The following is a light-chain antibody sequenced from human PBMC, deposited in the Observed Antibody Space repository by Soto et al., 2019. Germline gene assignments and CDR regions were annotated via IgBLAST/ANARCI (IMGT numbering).Light chain of an antibody. J-gene: IGKJ1*01. CDR1: QSISPW. CDR2: KAS. Sequence: DIQMTQSPSTLSASVGDRVTITCRASQSISPWLAWYQQKPGKAPKLLIYKASSLESGVPSRFSGSGSGTEFTLTISSLQPDDFATYYCQQYNSYMWTFGPGTKVEIK. CDR3: QQYNSYMWT. V-gene: IGKV1-5*03.